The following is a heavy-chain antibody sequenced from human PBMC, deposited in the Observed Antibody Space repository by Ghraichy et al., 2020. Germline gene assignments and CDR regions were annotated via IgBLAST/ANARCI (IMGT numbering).Heavy chain of an antibody. J-gene: IGHJ4*02. CDR1: GYTFTGYY. CDR2: INPNSGGT. V-gene: IGHV1-2*02. D-gene: IGHD5-12*01. CDR3: ARDRRLRPSPFDY. Sequence: ASVKVSCKASGYTFTGYYMHWVRQAPGQGLEWMGWINPNSGGTNYAQKFQGRVTMTRDTSISTAYMELSRLRSDDTAVYYCARDRRLRPSPFDYWGQGTLVTVSS.